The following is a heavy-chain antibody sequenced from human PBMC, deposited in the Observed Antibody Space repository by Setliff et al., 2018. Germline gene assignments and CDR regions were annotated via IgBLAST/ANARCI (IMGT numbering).Heavy chain of an antibody. CDR3: ASNPFNSGPPYYFDY. V-gene: IGHV4-34*01. D-gene: IGHD6-19*01. J-gene: IGHJ4*02. CDR2: INHSGST. Sequence: PSETLSLTCAVYGGSFSDYYWSWIRQSPGKGLEWIGEINHSGSTNYNPSLKTRVTISVDTSKNQFSLTLSSVTAADTAVYYCASNPFNSGPPYYFDYWGQGTLVTVSS. CDR1: GGSFSDYY.